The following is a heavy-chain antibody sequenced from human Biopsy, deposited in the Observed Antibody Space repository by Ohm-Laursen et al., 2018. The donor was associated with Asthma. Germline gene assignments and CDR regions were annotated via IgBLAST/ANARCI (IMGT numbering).Heavy chain of an antibody. CDR1: GGSIRGHD. V-gene: IGHV4-59*11. CDR3: ARLADCSGGACYSYGWFDP. D-gene: IGHD2-15*01. CDR2: VSHTGST. J-gene: IGHJ5*02. Sequence: GTLSLTWTVSGGSIRGHDWTWIRLPPGKGLEYIGDVSHTGSTNYNPSLKSRVTMSLDTSKNQFSLRLTSVTPADTAVYYCARLADCSGGACYSYGWFDPWGQGTRVTVSS.